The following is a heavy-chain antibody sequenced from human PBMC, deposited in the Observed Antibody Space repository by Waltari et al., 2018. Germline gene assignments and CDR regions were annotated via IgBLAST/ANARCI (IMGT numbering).Heavy chain of an antibody. CDR1: GGSISSHY. D-gene: IGHD3-22*01. Sequence: QVQLQESGPGLVKPSETLSLTCTVSGGSISSHYWSWIRQPPGKGLEWIGYIYYSGSTNYSPSLKSRVTISVDTSKNQFSLKLSSVTAADTAVYYCAGSGYDSPLFWGQGTMVTVSS. CDR2: IYYSGST. CDR3: AGSGYDSPLF. V-gene: IGHV4-59*11. J-gene: IGHJ3*01.